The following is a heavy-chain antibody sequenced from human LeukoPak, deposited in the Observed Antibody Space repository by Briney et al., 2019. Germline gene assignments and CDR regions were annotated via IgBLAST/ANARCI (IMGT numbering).Heavy chain of an antibody. CDR1: GYTFTSYD. V-gene: IGHV1-8*03. J-gene: IGHJ4*02. D-gene: IGHD3-10*01. CDR2: MNPNSGNT. CDR3: ARAMGGPSFLWFGDGIAGLDY. Sequence: GASVKVSCKASGYTFTSYDINWVRQATGQGLEWMGWMNPNSGNTGYAQKFQGRVTITRNTSISTAYMELSSLRSEDTAVYYCARAMGGPSFLWFGDGIAGLDYWGQGTLVTVSS.